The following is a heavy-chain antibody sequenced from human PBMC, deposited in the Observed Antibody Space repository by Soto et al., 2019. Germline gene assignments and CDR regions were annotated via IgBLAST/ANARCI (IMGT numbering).Heavy chain of an antibody. J-gene: IGHJ3*02. V-gene: IGHV3-30-3*01. CDR3: ARDEEYYDSSGYYTAFDI. Sequence: PVGSLRFSCAASGFTFSSYAMHWVRQAPGRGLEWVAVISYDGSNKYYADSVKGRFTISRDNSKNTLYLQMNSLRAEDTAVYYCARDEEYYDSSGYYTAFDIWGQGTMVTVSS. CDR1: GFTFSSYA. D-gene: IGHD3-22*01. CDR2: ISYDGSNK.